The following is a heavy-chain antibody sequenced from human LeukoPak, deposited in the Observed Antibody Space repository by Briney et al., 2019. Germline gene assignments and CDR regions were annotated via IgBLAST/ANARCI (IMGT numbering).Heavy chain of an antibody. D-gene: IGHD6-19*01. V-gene: IGHV3-30*02. Sequence: GGSLRLSCAASGFTFSSYGIHWVRQAPGKGLEWVAFIRHDGSNKYYADSVKGRFTISRDNSKNTLYLQMNSLRAEDTAVYYCARRSGIAVAGAFDYWGQGTLVTVSS. CDR3: ARRSGIAVAGAFDY. CDR1: GFTFSSYG. CDR2: IRHDGSNK. J-gene: IGHJ4*02.